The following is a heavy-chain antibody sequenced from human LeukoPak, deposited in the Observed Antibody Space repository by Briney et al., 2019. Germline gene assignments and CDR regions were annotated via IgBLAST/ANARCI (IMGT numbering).Heavy chain of an antibody. V-gene: IGHV1-2*02. J-gene: IGHJ3*02. CDR2: INPNSGGT. Sequence: ASVKVSRKASGYSFTSYDINWVRQATGQGLEWMGWINPNSGGTNYAQKFQGRVTMTRDTSISTAYMELSSVTAADTAVYYCARVEAYYYDSILAFDIWGQGTIVTVSS. D-gene: IGHD3-22*01. CDR1: GYSFTSYD. CDR3: ARVEAYYYDSILAFDI.